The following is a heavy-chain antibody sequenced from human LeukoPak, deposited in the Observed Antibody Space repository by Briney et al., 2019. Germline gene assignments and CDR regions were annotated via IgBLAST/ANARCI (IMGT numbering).Heavy chain of an antibody. Sequence: PSENLSLTCTVSGGSISSGGYYWSWIRQHPGKGLGWIGYIYYSGSTYYNPSLKSRVTISVDTSKNQFSLKLSSVTAADTAVYYCARVVAYYYDSSGPLYYFDYWGQGTLVTVSS. CDR1: GGSISSGGYY. J-gene: IGHJ4*02. CDR2: IYYSGST. D-gene: IGHD3-22*01. CDR3: ARVVAYYYDSSGPLYYFDY. V-gene: IGHV4-31*03.